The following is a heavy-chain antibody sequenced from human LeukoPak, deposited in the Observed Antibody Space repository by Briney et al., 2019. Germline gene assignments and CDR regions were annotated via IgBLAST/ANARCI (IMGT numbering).Heavy chain of an antibody. D-gene: IGHD6-13*01. Sequence: ASVKVSCKASGGTFSSYAINWVRQATGQGHEWMGWMNPNSGNTGYAQKFQGRVTITRNTSINTAYMELSSLRSEDTAVYYCARAIAAAGSTYYFDYWGQGTLVTVSS. CDR3: ARAIAAAGSTYYFDY. CDR2: MNPNSGNT. V-gene: IGHV1-8*03. CDR1: GGTFSSYA. J-gene: IGHJ4*02.